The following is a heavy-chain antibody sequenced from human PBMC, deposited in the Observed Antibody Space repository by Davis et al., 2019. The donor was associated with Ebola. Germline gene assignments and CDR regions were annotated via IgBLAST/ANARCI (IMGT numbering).Heavy chain of an antibody. J-gene: IGHJ6*02. Sequence: GESLKISCKGSGYSFTSYWISWVRQMPGKGLEWMGRIDPSDSYTNYSPSFQGHVTISADKSISTAYLQWNSLKASDTAMYFCTRHFVGKLFGMDVWGQGTMVIVSS. CDR2: IDPSDSYT. CDR1: GYSFTSYW. CDR3: TRHFVGKLFGMDV. V-gene: IGHV5-10-1*01. D-gene: IGHD2/OR15-2a*01.